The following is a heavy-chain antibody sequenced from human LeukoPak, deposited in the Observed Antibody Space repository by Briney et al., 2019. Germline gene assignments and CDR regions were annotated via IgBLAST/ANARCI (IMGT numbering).Heavy chain of an antibody. CDR3: AKHFLVDSALDY. D-gene: IGHD5-18*01. Sequence: SETLSLTCTVSGVSISSYYWSWIRQPPGKGLEWIGYIYYSGSTNYNPSLKSRVTMSLETSKNQFSLKLSSVTAADTAVYYCAKHFLVDSALDYWGQGTLVTVS. CDR2: IYYSGST. J-gene: IGHJ4*02. CDR1: GVSISSYY. V-gene: IGHV4-59*08.